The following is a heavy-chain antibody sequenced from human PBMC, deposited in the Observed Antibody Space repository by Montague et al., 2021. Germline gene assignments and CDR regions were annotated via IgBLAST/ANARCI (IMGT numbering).Heavy chain of an antibody. CDR3: ARSRYCIGGSCYSGFDP. Sequence: SETLSLTCTVSGGSISSNSYWWGWIRQPPGKGLEYVGTTFNTGSSYYSPSLKSRVTISVDTSKNQFSLRLSAVTAADTAVYYCARSRYCIGGSCYSGFDPWGQGTMVTVSS. CDR1: GGSISSNSYW. V-gene: IGHV4-39*01. CDR2: TFNTGSS. J-gene: IGHJ5*02. D-gene: IGHD2-15*01.